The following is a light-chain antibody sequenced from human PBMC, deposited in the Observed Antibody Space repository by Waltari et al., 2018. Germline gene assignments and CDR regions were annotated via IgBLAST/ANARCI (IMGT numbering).Light chain of an antibody. CDR2: EVD. Sequence: QSALTQPPSVSGSPGQSVTISCTGTSSDIGAYNRVSWYQQSPGTAPKLIISEVDSRPSGVPDRFSGSKSGNPASLTISGLQAEDEATYYGTSFTTSITLVFGGGTKVTVL. V-gene: IGLV2-18*02. CDR1: SSDIGAYNR. J-gene: IGLJ3*02. CDR3: TSFTTSITLV.